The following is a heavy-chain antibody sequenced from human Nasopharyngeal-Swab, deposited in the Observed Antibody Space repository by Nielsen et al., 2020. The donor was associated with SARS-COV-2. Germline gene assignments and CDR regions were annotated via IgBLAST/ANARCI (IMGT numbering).Heavy chain of an antibody. CDR3: TTVAGSYGRFDY. V-gene: IGHV1-24*01. Sequence: ASVKVSCKFSVYTLTELSMHWVRQAPGKGLEWVGGFDPEDGETIYAQKFQGRVTMTEDTSTDTAYMELSSLTSEDTAVYYCTTVAGSYGRFDYWGQGTLVTVSS. CDR2: FDPEDGET. CDR1: VYTLTELS. J-gene: IGHJ4*02. D-gene: IGHD1-26*01.